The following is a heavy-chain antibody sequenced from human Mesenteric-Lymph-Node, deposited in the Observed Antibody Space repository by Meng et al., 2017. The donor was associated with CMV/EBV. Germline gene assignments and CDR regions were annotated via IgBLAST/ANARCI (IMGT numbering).Heavy chain of an antibody. V-gene: IGHV4-39*01. D-gene: IGHD5-18*01. Sequence: SGGSITSSSCYWGWIRQPPGKGLEWIGSSAFYSGSTYYNPSLRSRVTISGDTSKNQFSLKLSSVTATDTAVYYCARHRDTAMVTFDYWGQGTLVTVSS. CDR2: SAFYSGST. CDR1: GGSITSSSCY. CDR3: ARHRDTAMVTFDY. J-gene: IGHJ4*02.